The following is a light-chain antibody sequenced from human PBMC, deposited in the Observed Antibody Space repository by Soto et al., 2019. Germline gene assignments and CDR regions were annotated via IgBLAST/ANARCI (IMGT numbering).Light chain of an antibody. CDR3: CSYANYNTFVV. Sequence: QSVLTQPASVSGSPGQAITVSCTGSSGDVGTYNLVSWYQQHPGKAPKLIIYGGNKRPSGVSDRFSGSQSGDTASLTISGLKTEDEADYYCCSYANYNTFVVFGGGTKLTVL. V-gene: IGLV2-23*03. CDR1: SGDVGTYNL. CDR2: GGN. J-gene: IGLJ3*02.